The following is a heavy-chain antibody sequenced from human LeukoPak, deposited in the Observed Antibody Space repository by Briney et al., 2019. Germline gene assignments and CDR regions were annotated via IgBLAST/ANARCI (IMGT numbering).Heavy chain of an antibody. CDR1: GYTFNTYG. V-gene: IGHV1-18*01. CDR2: ISAYNGLT. D-gene: IGHD2-8*02. J-gene: IGHJ4*02. Sequence: GASVKVSCKASGYTFNTYGISWVRQAPGQGLEWMGWISAYNGLTNYAQNLQDRITMTTDTSTTAYMELRSLRFDDTAVYYCARGDASWGLQSRTGIDYLGQGTLVNVSS. CDR3: ARGDASWGLQSRTGIDY.